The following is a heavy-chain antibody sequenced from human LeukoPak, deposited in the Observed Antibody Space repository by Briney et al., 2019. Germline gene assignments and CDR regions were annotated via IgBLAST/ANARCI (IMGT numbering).Heavy chain of an antibody. Sequence: SETLSLTCTVSGGSISSSSYYWGWIRQPPGKGLEWIGSIYYSGSTYYNPSLKSRVTISVDTSKNQFSLKLSSVTAADTAVYYCARATIFGAVITLDYWGQGTLVTVSS. CDR2: IYYSGST. D-gene: IGHD3-3*01. CDR3: ARATIFGAVITLDY. CDR1: GGSISSSSYY. V-gene: IGHV4-39*01. J-gene: IGHJ4*02.